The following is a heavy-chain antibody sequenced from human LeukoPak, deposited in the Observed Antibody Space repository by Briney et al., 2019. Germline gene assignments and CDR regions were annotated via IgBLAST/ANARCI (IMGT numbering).Heavy chain of an antibody. V-gene: IGHV3-48*01. Sequence: SGGSPRLSCAASGFTFSSYSMNWVRQAPGKGLEWVSYISSSSSTIYYADSVKGRFTISRDNAKNSLYLQMNSLRAEDTAVYYCARDRYDFWSGYPEFDYWGQGTLVTVSS. CDR2: ISSSSSTI. J-gene: IGHJ4*02. D-gene: IGHD3-3*01. CDR3: ARDRYDFWSGYPEFDY. CDR1: GFTFSSYS.